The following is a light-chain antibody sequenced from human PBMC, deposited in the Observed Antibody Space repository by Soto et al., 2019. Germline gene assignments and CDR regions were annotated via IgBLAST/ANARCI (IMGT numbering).Light chain of an antibody. J-gene: IGLJ3*02. CDR2: DDS. CDR3: QSFDSSVNAWV. V-gene: IGLV3-21*02. CDR1: NIGSKS. Sequence: SYELTQTSSVSVAPGQTAKITCGGNNIGSKSVHWYQQKAGQAPVLVVHDDSNRPSGVPDRFSGSKSGASASLAIAGLQAEDEADYYCQSFDSSVNAWVFGGGTKVTVL.